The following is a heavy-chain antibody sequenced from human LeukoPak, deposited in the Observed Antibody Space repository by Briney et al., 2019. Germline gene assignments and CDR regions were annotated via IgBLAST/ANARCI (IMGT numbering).Heavy chain of an antibody. D-gene: IGHD1-1*01. CDR2: IRSNGETV. CDR1: GFTFSSIA. Sequence: GGSLRLSCAASGFTFSSIAMSWVRQAPGKGLEWVSAIRSNGETVYNADSVKGRFTISRDNSRQTLFLQMSSLRVEDTATYYCAKGQELDNGVFDSWGQGTLVTVSS. J-gene: IGHJ4*02. CDR3: AKGQELDNGVFDS. V-gene: IGHV3-23*01.